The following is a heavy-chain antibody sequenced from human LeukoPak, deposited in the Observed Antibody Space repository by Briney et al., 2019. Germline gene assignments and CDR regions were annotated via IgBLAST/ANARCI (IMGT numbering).Heavy chain of an antibody. Sequence: SLRLSCAASGFTFSSYSMNWVRQAPGKGLEWVSSISSSSSYIYYAHSVKGRFTISRDNAKNSLYLQMNSLRAEDTAVYYCAREGVGATANFDYWGQGTLVTVSS. CDR1: GFTFSSYS. CDR3: AREGVGATANFDY. V-gene: IGHV3-21*01. D-gene: IGHD1-26*01. CDR2: ISSSSSYI. J-gene: IGHJ4*02.